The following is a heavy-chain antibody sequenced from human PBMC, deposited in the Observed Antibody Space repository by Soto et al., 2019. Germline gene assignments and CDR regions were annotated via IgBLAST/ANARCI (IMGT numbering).Heavy chain of an antibody. CDR1: GYLISSGYY. J-gene: IGHJ4*02. CDR2: IDYSGRT. Sequence: SETLSLTCSVSGYLISSGYYWGWVRQTPGKGLEWLGSIDYSGRTYKNPSLKSRVSASVDLSKNQFSLNLRSVTAADTAVYFCARDLSSGYDSSDFDYWGQGTLVPVSS. V-gene: IGHV4-38-2*02. D-gene: IGHD3-22*01. CDR3: ARDLSSGYDSSDFDY.